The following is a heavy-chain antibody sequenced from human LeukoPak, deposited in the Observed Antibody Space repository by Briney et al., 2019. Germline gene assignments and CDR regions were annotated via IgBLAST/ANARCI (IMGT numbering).Heavy chain of an antibody. CDR2: ISYDGGNI. CDR1: GFIFSSYG. CDR3: AKRGYCRGGTCFSHDAFDI. V-gene: IGHV3-30*18. Sequence: GRSLRLSCAASGFIFSSYGMHWVCQAPGKGLEWVAVISYDGGNISYTDSVKGRFTISRDNSKNTLYLQMNSLRAEDTAVYYCAKRGYCRGGTCFSHDAFDIWGQGTMVTVSS. J-gene: IGHJ3*02. D-gene: IGHD2-15*01.